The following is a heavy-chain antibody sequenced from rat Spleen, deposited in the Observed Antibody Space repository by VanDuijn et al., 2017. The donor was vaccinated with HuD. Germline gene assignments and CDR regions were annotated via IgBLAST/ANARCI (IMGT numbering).Heavy chain of an antibody. CDR1: GYSIISSYR. V-gene: IGHV3-3*01. D-gene: IGHD5-1*01. Sequence: EVHLQESGPGLVKPSQSLSLTCSVTGYSIISSYRWNWIRKFPGNKLEWMGYINSAGSTNYNPSLRSRISIARDTSKNQCFLQVNSVTAEDTATYYCARESDWDLDYFDYWGQGVVVTVSS. CDR3: ARESDWDLDYFDY. J-gene: IGHJ2*01. CDR2: INSAGST.